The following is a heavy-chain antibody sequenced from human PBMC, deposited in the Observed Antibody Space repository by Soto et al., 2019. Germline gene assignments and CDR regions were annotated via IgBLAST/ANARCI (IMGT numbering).Heavy chain of an antibody. CDR3: ARGRGGSYGGNSAHYDV. CDR2: IWYDGRKE. D-gene: IGHD4-17*01. V-gene: IGHV3-33*01. J-gene: IGHJ3*01. CDR1: GFTFSGFG. Sequence: QVPLVESGGGVVQPGTSLRLSCEASGFTFSGFGMHWVRQTPGKGLEWVAVIWYDGRKEYFAACVKGRFTISRDNSRNALYLQMNSLRAEDSAIYYCARGRGGSYGGNSAHYDVWGQGTLVTVSS.